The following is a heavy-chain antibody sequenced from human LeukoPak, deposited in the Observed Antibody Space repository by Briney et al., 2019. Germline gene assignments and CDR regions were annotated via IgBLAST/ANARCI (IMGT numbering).Heavy chain of an antibody. CDR1: GGSISSYY. J-gene: IGHJ6*03. D-gene: IGHD6-6*01. Sequence: SETLSLTCTVSGGSISSYYWSWIRQPPGKGLEWIGYIYTSGSTNYNPSLKSRVTISVDTSKNQFSLKLSSVTAADTAVYYCARFWDSSSPGDYYYYYMDVWGKGTTVTVSS. CDR3: ARFWDSSSPGDYYYYYMDV. V-gene: IGHV4-4*09. CDR2: IYTSGST.